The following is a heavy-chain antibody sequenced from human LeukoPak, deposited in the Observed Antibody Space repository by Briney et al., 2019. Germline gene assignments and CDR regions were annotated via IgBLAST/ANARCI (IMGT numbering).Heavy chain of an antibody. CDR2: ISYDGSNK. CDR1: GFTFSSYA. V-gene: IGHV3-30*04. D-gene: IGHD5-24*01. J-gene: IGHJ4*02. CDR3: AGLRDGYHAFWDY. Sequence: RPGGSLRLSCAASGFTFSSYAMHWVRQAPGKGLEWVAVISYDGSNKYYADSVKGRFTISRDNSKNTLYLQMNSLRAEDTAEYYCAGLRDGYHAFWDYWGQGTLVTVSS.